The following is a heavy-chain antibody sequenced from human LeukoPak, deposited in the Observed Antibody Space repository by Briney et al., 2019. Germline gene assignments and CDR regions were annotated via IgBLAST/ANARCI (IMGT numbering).Heavy chain of an antibody. CDR2: ISSSSSYM. D-gene: IGHD3-22*01. V-gene: IGHV3-21*01. Sequence: GGSLRLSCAASGFTFGTHWMNWVRQAPGKGLEWVSSISSSSSYMYYADSVKGRFTISRDNAKSLLYLQMNNLRAEDTAVYYCARGEYYYDSSGYYWDWGQGTLVTVS. J-gene: IGHJ4*02. CDR1: GFTFGTHW. CDR3: ARGEYYYDSSGYYWD.